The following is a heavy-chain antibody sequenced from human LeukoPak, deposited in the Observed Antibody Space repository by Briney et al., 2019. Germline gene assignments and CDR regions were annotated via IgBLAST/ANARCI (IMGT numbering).Heavy chain of an antibody. CDR2: INHSGST. Sequence: SETLSLTCTVYGGSFSGYYWSWIRQPPGKGLEWIGEINHSGSTNYNPSLKSRVTISVDTSKNQFSLKLSSVTAADTAVYYCARGRRYSSSWFPRGAYYYYMDVWGKGTTVTVSS. CDR3: ARGRRYSSSWFPRGAYYYYMDV. J-gene: IGHJ6*03. V-gene: IGHV4-34*01. CDR1: GGSFSGYY. D-gene: IGHD6-13*01.